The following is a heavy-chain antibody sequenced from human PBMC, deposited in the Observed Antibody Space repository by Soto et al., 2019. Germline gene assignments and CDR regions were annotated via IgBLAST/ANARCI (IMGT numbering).Heavy chain of an antibody. CDR1: GFTFSSYW. J-gene: IGHJ6*02. V-gene: IGHV3-7*01. CDR3: ARIASAGRGWDV. Sequence: EVQLVESGGGLVQPGGSLRLSCAASGFTFSSYWMSWVRQAPVKGLEWVGNIKQDGRENNNLYCVEGRFTISRDNAENSLYMQMKRLGAEDTAVYYCARIASAGRGWDVWGQGTTVVVSS. CDR2: IKQDGREN. D-gene: IGHD6-13*01.